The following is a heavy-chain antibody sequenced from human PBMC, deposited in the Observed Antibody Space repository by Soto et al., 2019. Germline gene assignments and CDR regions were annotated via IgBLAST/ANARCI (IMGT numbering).Heavy chain of an antibody. CDR2: IIAYNGKT. D-gene: IGHD5-18*01. V-gene: IGHV1-18*01. Sequence: ASVKVSCKASGNTFTSYGISWVRQAPGQGLEWMGWIIAYNGKTNYAQKLQGRVTITTDTSTSTAYMELSSLRSEDTAVYYCASYPGYSYGHDYYYYGMDGSGKGTTVSGAS. J-gene: IGHJ6*04. CDR3: ASYPGYSYGHDYYYYGMDG. CDR1: GNTFTSYG.